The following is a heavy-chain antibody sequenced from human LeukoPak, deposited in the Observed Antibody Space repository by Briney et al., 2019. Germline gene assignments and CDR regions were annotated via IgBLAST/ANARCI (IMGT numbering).Heavy chain of an antibody. J-gene: IGHJ4*02. CDR2: IYTSGST. V-gene: IGHV4-4*07. CDR1: GGSISSYY. CDR3: AREASDYSNYGGFDY. Sequence: SETLSLTCTVSGGSISSYYWSWIRQPAGKGLEWIGRIYTSGSTNYNPSLKSRATMSVDTSKNQFSLKLSSVTAPDTAVYYCAREASDYSNYGGFDYWGQGTLVTVSS. D-gene: IGHD4-11*01.